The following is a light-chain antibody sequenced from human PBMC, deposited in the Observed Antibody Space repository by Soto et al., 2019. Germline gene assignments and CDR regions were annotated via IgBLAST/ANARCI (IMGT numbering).Light chain of an antibody. J-gene: IGKJ5*01. CDR1: QGISSY. CDR3: QQLNSYPIT. CDR2: AAS. V-gene: IGKV1-9*01. Sequence: IQLTQSPSSLSSSVLDIFTITCRASQGISSYLAWYQQKPGKAPKLLIYAASTLQSGVPSRFSGSGSGTDFTLTISSLQPEDFATYYCQQLNSYPITFGQGTRLEIK.